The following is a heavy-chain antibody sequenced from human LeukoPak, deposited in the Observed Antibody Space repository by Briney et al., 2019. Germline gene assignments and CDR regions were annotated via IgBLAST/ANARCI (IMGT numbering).Heavy chain of an antibody. J-gene: IGHJ3*02. CDR1: GGSVSSDNYY. D-gene: IGHD2-8*02. Sequence: SQTLSLTCTVSGGSVSSDNYYWSWIRQPAGKGLEWIGRIYTSGSINYNPSLEGRVTISVDTSKNQFSLKLSSVTAADTAVYYCARDLVDAFDIWGQGTMVTVSS. CDR3: ARDLVDAFDI. V-gene: IGHV4-61*02. CDR2: IYTSGSI.